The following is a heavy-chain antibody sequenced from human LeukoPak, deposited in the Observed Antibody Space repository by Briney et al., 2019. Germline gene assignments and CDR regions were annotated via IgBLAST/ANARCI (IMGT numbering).Heavy chain of an antibody. CDR3: ASRLRYFDWPEDY. V-gene: IGHV3-7*03. CDR1: GFTFSSYW. CDR2: IKQDGSEK. D-gene: IGHD3-9*01. Sequence: GGSLRLSCAASGFTFSSYWMSWVRQAPGKGLEWVANIKQDGSEKYYVDSVKGRFTISRDNAKNSLYLQMNSLRAEDTAVYYSASRLRYFDWPEDYWGQGTLVTVSS. J-gene: IGHJ4*02.